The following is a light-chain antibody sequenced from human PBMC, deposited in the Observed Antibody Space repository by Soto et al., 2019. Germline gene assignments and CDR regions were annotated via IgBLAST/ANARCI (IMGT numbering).Light chain of an antibody. CDR2: DVT. J-gene: IGLJ3*02. Sequence: QSVLTQPRSVSGSPGQSVTISCTGTSRDLGAYNYGSWYQQHPGKAPKLIIYDVTKRPSGVPDRFSGSKSGNTASLTISGLQVEDEADYYCCSYAGVYTWVFGGGTKVTVL. CDR3: CSYAGVYTWV. V-gene: IGLV2-11*01. CDR1: SRDLGAYNY.